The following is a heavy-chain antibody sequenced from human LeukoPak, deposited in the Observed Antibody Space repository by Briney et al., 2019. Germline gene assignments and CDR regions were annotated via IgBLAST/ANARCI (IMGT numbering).Heavy chain of an antibody. Sequence: SETLSLTCTVSGGSISSSSYYWGWIRQPPGKGLEWIGYIYYSGSTNYNPSLKSRVTISVDTSKNQFSLKLSSVTAADTAVYYCARETSQKGAHYMDVWGKGTTVAISS. CDR1: GGSISSSSYY. D-gene: IGHD3-16*01. CDR3: ARETSQKGAHYMDV. CDR2: IYYSGST. V-gene: IGHV4-61*01. J-gene: IGHJ6*03.